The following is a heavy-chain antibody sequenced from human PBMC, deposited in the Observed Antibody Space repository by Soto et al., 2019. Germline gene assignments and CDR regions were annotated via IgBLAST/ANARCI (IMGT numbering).Heavy chain of an antibody. J-gene: IGHJ5*01. CDR1: GGTFSNYA. D-gene: IGHD3-16*01. CDR2: IIPIFGTV. CDR3: AKVDPLGGLLWFDS. Sequence: QVQLVQSGAEVKKPGSSVKVSCRTSGGTFSNYAISWVRQAPGRGLEWMGGIIPIFGTVVYAQKLQGRVTITADKSTRMAYMELSSLTSDDTAVYYCAKVDPLGGLLWFDSWGQGTLVTVSS. V-gene: IGHV1-69*06.